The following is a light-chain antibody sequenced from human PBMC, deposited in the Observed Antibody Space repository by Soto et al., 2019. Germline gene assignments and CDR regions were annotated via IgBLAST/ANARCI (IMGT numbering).Light chain of an antibody. J-gene: IGKJ3*01. V-gene: IGKV1-5*01. CDR1: QSISRS. Sequence: DIQMTQSPSTLSASVGDRVTITCRASQSISRSLAWYQQKPGKAPSLLIYDASSLEGGVPSRFSGSGFGTAFTLPSTNLQPADFATYYCQQYSDFLISFGPGTTVDFK. CDR2: DAS. CDR3: QQYSDFLIS.